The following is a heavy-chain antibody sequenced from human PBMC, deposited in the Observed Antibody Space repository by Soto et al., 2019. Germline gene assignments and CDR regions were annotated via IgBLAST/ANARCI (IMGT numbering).Heavy chain of an antibody. CDR3: ARGGGPSAWFNEF. CDR2: IIPVFGTT. V-gene: IGHV1-69*01. CDR1: GGLFSSFA. D-gene: IGHD2-2*01. Sequence: QEQLVQSGAEVKKPGSSVKVSCKDSGGLFSSFAISWVRQAPGQGLEWMGGIIPVFGTTNYAQKFQGRVTITADESTNTAYLELSSLTSDDTARYYCARGGGPSAWFNEFWGQGTQVTVS. J-gene: IGHJ4*02.